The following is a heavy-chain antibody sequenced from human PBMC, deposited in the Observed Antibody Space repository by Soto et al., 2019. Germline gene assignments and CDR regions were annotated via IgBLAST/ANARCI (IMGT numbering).Heavy chain of an antibody. CDR2: IWYDGSHK. J-gene: IGHJ4*02. V-gene: IGHV3-33*01. Sequence: QVQLVESGGGVVQPGRSLRLSCAASGFTFSTYGMHWVRQAPGTGLEWVAVIWYDGSHKYYADSVKGRFTISRDNSKNTLYLQMNSLRVDDTGVYYCARAVGPFDYWGQGTLVAVSS. D-gene: IGHD1-26*01. CDR1: GFTFSTYG. CDR3: ARAVGPFDY.